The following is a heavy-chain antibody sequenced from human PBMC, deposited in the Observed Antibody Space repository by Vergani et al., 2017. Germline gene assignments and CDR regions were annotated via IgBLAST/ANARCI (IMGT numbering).Heavy chain of an antibody. CDR1: GSTSSYYG. V-gene: IGHV3-30*18. J-gene: IGHJ6*02. D-gene: IGHD5-12*01. CDR2: ISYDGTQK. CDR3: AKANPRNSGYDYLYYYHAMDV. Sequence: QVHLVESGGGVVQPGRSLRLSCVVSGSTSSYYGMHWVRQAPGKGLEWVAVISYDGTQKYYADSVKGRFTISRDNSKSTLYLQMNSLSAGDTAVYYCAKANPRNSGYDYLYYYHAMDVWGQGTTVTVSS.